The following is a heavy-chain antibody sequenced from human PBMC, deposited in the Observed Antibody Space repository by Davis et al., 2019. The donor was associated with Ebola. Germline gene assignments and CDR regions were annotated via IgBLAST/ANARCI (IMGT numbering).Heavy chain of an antibody. J-gene: IGHJ4*02. Sequence: MPSETLSLTCAVYGGPFSGYYWSWIRQPPGKGLEWIGEINHSGSTNYNPSLKSRVTISVDTSKNQFSLKLSSVTAADTAVYYCARGPSIWGFDYWGQGTLVTVSS. CDR2: INHSGST. CDR3: ARGPSIWGFDY. V-gene: IGHV4-34*01. CDR1: GGPFSGYY. D-gene: IGHD7-27*01.